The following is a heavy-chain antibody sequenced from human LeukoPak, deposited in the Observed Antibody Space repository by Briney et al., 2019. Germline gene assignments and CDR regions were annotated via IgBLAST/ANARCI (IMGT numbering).Heavy chain of an antibody. J-gene: IGHJ3*02. CDR2: IKQDGSEK. CDR1: GFTFSNYW. V-gene: IGHV3-7*01. CDR3: AREWIFRAFDI. D-gene: IGHD2-2*03. Sequence: PGGSLRLSCAASGFTFSNYWMSWIRQAPGKGLQWVANIKQDGSEKYYVDSVKGRFTISRDNAKNSLYLQMNSPRAEDTAVYYCAREWIFRAFDIWGQGTMVTVSS.